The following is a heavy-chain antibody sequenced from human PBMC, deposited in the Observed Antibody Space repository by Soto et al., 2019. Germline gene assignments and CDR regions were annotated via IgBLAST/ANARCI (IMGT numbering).Heavy chain of an antibody. Sequence: GGSLRLSCAASGFTFSNSWMHWVRQVSGKGLERVSRINADGTSTSYADSVKGRFTISRDNAKNTLYLHVNSLRAEDTAVYYCVKVLARGVGVPRFYFDSWGQGALVTVSS. J-gene: IGHJ4*02. D-gene: IGHD2-2*01. V-gene: IGHV3-74*01. CDR2: INADGTST. CDR1: GFTFSNSW. CDR3: VKVLARGVGVPRFYFDS.